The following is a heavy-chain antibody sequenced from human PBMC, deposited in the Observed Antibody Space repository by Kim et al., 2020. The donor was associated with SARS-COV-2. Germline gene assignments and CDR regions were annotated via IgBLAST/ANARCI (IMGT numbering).Heavy chain of an antibody. CDR2: IYYSGST. CDR1: GGSISSSSYY. V-gene: IGHV4-39*01. Sequence: SETLSLTCTVSGGSISSSSYYWGWIRQPPGKGLEWIGSIYYSGSTYYNPSLKSRVTISVDTSKNQFSLKLSSVTAADTAVYYCARAHYSSSGRPDYWGQGTLVTVSS. CDR3: ARAHYSSSGRPDY. D-gene: IGHD6-6*01. J-gene: IGHJ4*02.